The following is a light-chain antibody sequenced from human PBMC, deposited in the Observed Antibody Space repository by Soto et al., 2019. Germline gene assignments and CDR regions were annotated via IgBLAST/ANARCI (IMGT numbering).Light chain of an antibody. V-gene: IGLV2-11*01. CDR2: DVN. CDR3: CSYAGSSTWV. CDR1: SNDVGGYNY. J-gene: IGLJ3*02. Sequence: QSALTQPRSVSGSPGQSVTISCTGTSNDVGGYNYVSWYQQHPGKAPKLLISDVNKRPSGVPDRFSGSKSGNTASLIISRLQAEDEADYYCCSYAGSSTWVFGGGTKLTVL.